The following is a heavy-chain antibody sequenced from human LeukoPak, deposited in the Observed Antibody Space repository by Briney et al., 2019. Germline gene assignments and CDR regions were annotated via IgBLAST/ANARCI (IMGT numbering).Heavy chain of an antibody. Sequence: PGGSLRLSCAASGFTFSSYSMNWVRQAPGKGLEWVSYISASSNTIYYADSVKGRSTTYRDNANNSLYLQMYSLSAEDTAVYYGARGDCSGGSCYLSLTAIDYWGQGTRVTVSS. D-gene: IGHD2-15*01. V-gene: IGHV3-48*01. CDR2: ISASSNTI. J-gene: IGHJ4*02. CDR1: GFTFSSYS. CDR3: ARGDCSGGSCYLSLTAIDY.